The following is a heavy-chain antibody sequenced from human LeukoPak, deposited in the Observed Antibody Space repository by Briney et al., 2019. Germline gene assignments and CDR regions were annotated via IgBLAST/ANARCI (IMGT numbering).Heavy chain of an antibody. CDR2: PSGDGSST. CDR3: TRASTTVPNLLDN. CDR1: GFTLRTYW. Sequence: GGSLRLSCVASGFTLRTYWLHSVRPPPGKGLLWVSRPSGDGSSTKYADSLKGRFTISRDNAQNTLYLQKISFSAENTAVYFCTRASTTVPNLLDNWGQGTLVTVSS. D-gene: IGHD4-17*01. J-gene: IGHJ4*02. V-gene: IGHV3-74*03.